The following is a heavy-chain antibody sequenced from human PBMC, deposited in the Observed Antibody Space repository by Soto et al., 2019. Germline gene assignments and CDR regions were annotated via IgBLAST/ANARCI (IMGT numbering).Heavy chain of an antibody. D-gene: IGHD1-1*01. CDR1: GGSMTTGDQY. Sequence: QVQLQESGPGLVKPSQTLSLTCTVTGGSMTTGDQYWTWIRHRPGEGLGWFGYIKHRGSLYYNTSLKSRVSMSVDTSKNQFSLNLSSVTAADTAVYYCARELPQRQGRNMDVWGQGTTVTVSS. V-gene: IGHV4-31*03. J-gene: IGHJ6*02. CDR3: ARELPQRQGRNMDV. CDR2: IKHRGSL.